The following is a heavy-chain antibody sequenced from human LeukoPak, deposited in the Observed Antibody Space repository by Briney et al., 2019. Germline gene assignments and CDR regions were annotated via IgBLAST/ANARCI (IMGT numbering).Heavy chain of an antibody. CDR1: GGSFSGYY. J-gene: IGHJ4*02. CDR2: IYTSGST. Sequence: PSETLSLTCAVYGGSFSGYYWSWIRQPAGKGLEWIGRIYTSGSTNYNPSLKSRVTMSVDTSKNQFSLKLSSVTAADTAVYYCARSIAVAGEYDYWGQGTLVTVSS. V-gene: IGHV4-59*10. CDR3: ARSIAVAGEYDY. D-gene: IGHD6-19*01.